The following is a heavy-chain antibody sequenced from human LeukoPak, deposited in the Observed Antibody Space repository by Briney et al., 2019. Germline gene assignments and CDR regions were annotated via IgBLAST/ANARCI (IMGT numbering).Heavy chain of an antibody. Sequence: SETLSLTCTVSGGSISSYYWSWIRQPPGKGLEWIGYIYNSGSTNYNPSLKSRVTISVDTSKNQFSLKLSSVTAADTAVYYCARLPNDHAFDYWGQGTLVTVSS. V-gene: IGHV4-59*08. CDR1: GGSISSYY. CDR2: IYNSGST. CDR3: ARLPNDHAFDY. J-gene: IGHJ4*02. D-gene: IGHD1-14*01.